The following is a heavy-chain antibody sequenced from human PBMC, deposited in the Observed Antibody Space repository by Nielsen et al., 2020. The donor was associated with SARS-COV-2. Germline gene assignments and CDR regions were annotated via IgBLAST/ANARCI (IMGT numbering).Heavy chain of an antibody. J-gene: IGHJ4*02. V-gene: IGHV3-30*18. D-gene: IGHD4-23*01. CDR2: ISYDGGKK. CDR3: AKDRARTTVVSATSPFDY. Sequence: WIRQPPGKGLEWLALISYDGGKKYYADAVQGRFTISRDNSKNMVFLQMSSLRAEDTAVYYCAKDRARTTVVSATSPFDYWGQGTLVTVSS.